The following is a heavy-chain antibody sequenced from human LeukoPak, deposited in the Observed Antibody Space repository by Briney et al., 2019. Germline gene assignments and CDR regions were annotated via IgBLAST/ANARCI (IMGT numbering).Heavy chain of an antibody. D-gene: IGHD3-9*01. J-gene: IGHJ5*02. CDR1: GHSITSDHY. Sequence: SETLSLTCTVSGHSITSDHYWAWVRQPPGKGLEWIGSIYYTGSTYYSPAFKSRLTISVDTSKNQFSLKLSSVTAADTAVYYCARVNSAGESLRYFDWLPPSNWFGPWGQGTLVTVSS. V-gene: IGHV4-38-2*02. CDR3: ARVNSAGESLRYFDWLPPSNWFGP. CDR2: IYYTGST.